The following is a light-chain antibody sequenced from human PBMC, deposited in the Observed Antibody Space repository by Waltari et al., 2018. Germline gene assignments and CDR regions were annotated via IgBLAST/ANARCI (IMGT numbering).Light chain of an antibody. Sequence: QSALTQPASVSGSPGQSLTISCTGTSSDVGKYNLVSWYQQHPGKVPKLIIYDVTNRPSGVSHRCSGYKSGNTASLTISGLQAEDEADYYCCSYASSGIVIFGGGTKLTVL. CDR2: DVT. J-gene: IGLJ2*01. CDR1: SSDVGKYNL. CDR3: CSYASSGIVI. V-gene: IGLV2-23*02.